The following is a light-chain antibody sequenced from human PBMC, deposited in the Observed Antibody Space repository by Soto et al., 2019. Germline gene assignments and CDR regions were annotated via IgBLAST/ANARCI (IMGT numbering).Light chain of an antibody. CDR3: CSYSTTNTMI. Sequence: QSALTQPASVSGSPGQSITVSCTGTSSDVGAYDYVSWYQQHPGKAPKLIIYDVSNRPSGVSSRFSGSKSGNSASLTISGLQAEDEADYYCCSYSTTNTMIFGGGTKLTVL. J-gene: IGLJ2*01. V-gene: IGLV2-14*03. CDR2: DVS. CDR1: SSDVGAYDY.